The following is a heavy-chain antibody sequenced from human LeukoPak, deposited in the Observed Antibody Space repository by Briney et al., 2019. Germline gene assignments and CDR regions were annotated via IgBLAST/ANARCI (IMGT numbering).Heavy chain of an antibody. V-gene: IGHV1-24*01. J-gene: IGHJ4*02. CDR3: TAGPDCSNTSCLFEF. Sequence: ASVKVSCKVSGYMFTELPIHWVRQTPAIGLEWMGGFDPADGEPVYAKNFKDRLTMTEDTSTETAYMELRGLGSEDTAVYYCTAGPDCSNTSCLFEFWGQGTLVTVSS. CDR1: GYMFTELP. D-gene: IGHD2-2*01. CDR2: FDPADGEP.